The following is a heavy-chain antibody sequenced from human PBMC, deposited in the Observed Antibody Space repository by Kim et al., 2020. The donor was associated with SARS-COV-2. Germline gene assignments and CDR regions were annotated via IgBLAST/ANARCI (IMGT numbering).Heavy chain of an antibody. CDR2: ISAYNGNT. V-gene: IGHV1-18*01. J-gene: IGHJ6*02. Sequence: ASVKVSCKASGYTFTSYGISWVRQAPGQGLAWMGWISAYNGNTNYAQKLQGRVTMTTDTSTSTAYMELRSLRSDDTAVYYCARDGDCSSTSCYTDYYYYYGMDVWGQGTTVTVSS. CDR1: GYTFTSYG. D-gene: IGHD2-2*02. CDR3: ARDGDCSSTSCYTDYYYYYGMDV.